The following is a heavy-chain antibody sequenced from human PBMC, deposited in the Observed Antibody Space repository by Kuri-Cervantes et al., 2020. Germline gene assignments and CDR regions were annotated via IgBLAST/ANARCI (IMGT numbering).Heavy chain of an antibody. V-gene: IGHV3-15*01. Sequence: LSLTCAASGFTFSNAWMSWVRQAPGKGLEWVGRIKSKTDGGTTDYAAPVKGRFTISRDDSKNTLYLQMNSLKTEDTAVYYCTTDGVYYYYGMDVWGQGTTVTDSS. CDR2: IKSKTDGGTT. CDR1: GFTFSNAW. D-gene: IGHD3-10*01. CDR3: TTDGVYYYYGMDV. J-gene: IGHJ6*02.